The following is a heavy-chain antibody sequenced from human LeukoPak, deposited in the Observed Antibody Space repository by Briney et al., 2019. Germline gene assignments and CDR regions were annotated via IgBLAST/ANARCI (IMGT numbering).Heavy chain of an antibody. CDR3: ARDPTTQTFDY. CDR1: VYTFTSYG. J-gene: IGHJ4*02. D-gene: IGHD4-11*01. Sequence: ASVKVSCKASVYTFTSYGIIWVRQAPGQGLEWMGWISTYNGNTNYAQKLQGRVTMTTDTSTTTAYMELRSLTSDDTAVYHCARDPTTQTFDYWGQGTLVTVSS. V-gene: IGHV1-18*01. CDR2: ISTYNGNT.